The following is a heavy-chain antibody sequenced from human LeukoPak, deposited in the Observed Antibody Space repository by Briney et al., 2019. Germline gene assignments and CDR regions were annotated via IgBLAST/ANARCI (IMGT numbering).Heavy chain of an antibody. V-gene: IGHV4-59*12. CDR2: IDDSGTT. J-gene: IGHJ4*02. Sequence: SETLSLTCTVSGGSINNYYWSWIRQPPGEGLEWIGYIDDSGTTKYSASLRSRVTMSVASSKNQFSLKLVSVTAADTAVYYCARGPYGIVDYWGQGTLVTVSS. CDR3: ARGPYGIVDY. CDR1: GGSINNYY. D-gene: IGHD3-10*01.